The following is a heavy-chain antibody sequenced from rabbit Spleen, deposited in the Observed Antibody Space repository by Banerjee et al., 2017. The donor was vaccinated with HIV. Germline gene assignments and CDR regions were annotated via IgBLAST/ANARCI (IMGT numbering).Heavy chain of an antibody. CDR2: IDPIFHVT. V-gene: IGHV1S7*01. CDR3: ARGDVGGSVSL. J-gene: IGHJ6*01. CDR1: GFDFSSYG. Sequence: QSLEESGGGLVQPGGSLTLSCKASGFDFSSYGVSWVRQAPGKGLEWIGYIDPIFHVTTYANWVNGRFSISRENTQNTVYLQLNSLTAADTATYFCARGDVGGSVSLWGPGTLVTVS. D-gene: IGHD1-1*01.